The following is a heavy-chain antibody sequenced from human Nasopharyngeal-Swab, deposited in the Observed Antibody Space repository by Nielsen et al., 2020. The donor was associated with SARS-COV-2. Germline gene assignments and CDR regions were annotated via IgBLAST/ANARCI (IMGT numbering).Heavy chain of an antibody. CDR1: GFIFSDYS. V-gene: IGHV3-21*06. CDR3: ARGRYNPY. CDR2: IHSVSSFT. D-gene: IGHD1-14*01. J-gene: IGHJ4*02. Sequence: GESLKISCAASGFIFSDYSMDWVRQAPGKGLEWVSYIHSVSSFTDYADSVKGRFTISRDNAKNTLYLQMNTLRAEDTAVYYCARGRYNPYWGQGTLVTVSS.